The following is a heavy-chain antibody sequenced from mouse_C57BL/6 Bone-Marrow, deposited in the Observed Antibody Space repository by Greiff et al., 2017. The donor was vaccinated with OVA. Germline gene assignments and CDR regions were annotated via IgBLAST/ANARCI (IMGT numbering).Heavy chain of an antibody. CDR3: ARVITTGAMDY. V-gene: IGHV1-50*01. D-gene: IGHD1-1*01. J-gene: IGHJ4*01. CDR1: GYTFTSYW. CDR2: IDPSDSYT. Sequence: VQLQQPGAELVKPGASVKLSCKASGYTFTSYWMQWVKQRPGQGLEWIGEIDPSDSYTNYNQKFKGKATLTVDTSSSTAYMQLSSLTSEDSAVYYCARVITTGAMDYWGQGTSVTVSS.